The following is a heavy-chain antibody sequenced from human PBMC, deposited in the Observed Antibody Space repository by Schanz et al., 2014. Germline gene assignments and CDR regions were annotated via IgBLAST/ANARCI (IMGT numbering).Heavy chain of an antibody. CDR2: IIPNLGSA. CDR3: ARGNTIFGVVILGWLDP. Sequence: KPGSSVTFSCKASGDTLSSYGISWVRQAPGQGLEWMGRIIPNLGSANYAQKFQGRVTSTADKSTSTVDMELSSLRSEDTAIYYCARGNTIFGVVILGWLDPWGQGTLVTVSS. V-gene: IGHV1-69*04. D-gene: IGHD3-3*01. J-gene: IGHJ5*02. CDR1: GDTLSSYG.